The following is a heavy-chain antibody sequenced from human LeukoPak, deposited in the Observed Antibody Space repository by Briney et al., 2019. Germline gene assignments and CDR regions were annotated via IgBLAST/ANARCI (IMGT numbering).Heavy chain of an antibody. Sequence: GASVTVSCKSSGYTFTGYYMHWVRQAPGQGLEWMGWMNPNSGNTGYAQKFQGRVIMTRNPSISTAYMELSSLRSDDTAVYYCARESGFYGSGSRYWGQGTLVTVSS. CDR2: MNPNSGNT. CDR1: GYTFTGYY. V-gene: IGHV1-8*02. D-gene: IGHD3-10*01. CDR3: ARESGFYGSGSRY. J-gene: IGHJ4*02.